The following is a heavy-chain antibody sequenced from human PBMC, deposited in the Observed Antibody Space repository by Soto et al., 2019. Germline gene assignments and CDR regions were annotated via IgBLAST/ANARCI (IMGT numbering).Heavy chain of an antibody. V-gene: IGHV3-48*03. CDR1: GFTFSSYD. J-gene: IGHJ6*02. CDR3: ARGSKKGYYYGMDV. D-gene: IGHD2-2*01. CDR2: ISRSVSTI. Sequence: MRLSCAASGFTFSSYDMNWVRQAPGKGLEWVSYISRSVSTIYYADSVKGRFTISRDNAKNSLYLQMNGQRAEDTAVYYCARGSKKGYYYGMDVWGQGTTVTVSS.